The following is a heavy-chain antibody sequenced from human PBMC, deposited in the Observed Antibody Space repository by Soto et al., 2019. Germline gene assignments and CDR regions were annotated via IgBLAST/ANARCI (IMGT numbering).Heavy chain of an antibody. CDR1: GFTFSSND. CDR2: ISVSDGST. J-gene: IGHJ4*02. V-gene: IGHV3-23*01. D-gene: IGHD2-15*01. Sequence: EVQLLESGGGLVQPGGSLRLSCAASGFTFSSNDRSWDRQAPGKGLEWVSTISVSDGSTWYADSVKGRFTVSRDDSKTTLYLQMTSLRAEDTAVYYCAKGGWLEYWGQGTLFTVSS. CDR3: AKGGWLEY.